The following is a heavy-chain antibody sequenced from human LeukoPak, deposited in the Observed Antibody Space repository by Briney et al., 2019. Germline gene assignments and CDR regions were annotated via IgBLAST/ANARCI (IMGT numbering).Heavy chain of an antibody. CDR1: GGSISSYY. V-gene: IGHV4-59*01. J-gene: IGHJ4*02. D-gene: IGHD2-15*01. CDR3: AGGLGYCSGGSCAYFDY. Sequence: TSETVSLTCTVSGGSISSYYWSWIRQPPGKGLEWIGYIYYSGSTNYNPSLKSRVTISVDTSKNQFSLKLSSVTAADTAVYYCAGGLGYCSGGSCAYFDYWGQGTLVTVSS. CDR2: IYYSGST.